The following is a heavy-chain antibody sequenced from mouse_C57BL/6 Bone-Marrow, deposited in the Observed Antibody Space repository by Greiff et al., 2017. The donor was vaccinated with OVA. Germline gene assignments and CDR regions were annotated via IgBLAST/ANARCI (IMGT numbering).Heavy chain of an antibody. J-gene: IGHJ2*01. D-gene: IGHD2-1*01. CDR3: YGNYLYYFDY. CDR1: GYTFTSYW. V-gene: IGHV1-64*01. Sequence: QVQLQQSGAELVKPGASVKLSCKASGYTFTSYWMHWVKQRPGQGLEWIGMIHPNSGSTNYNEKFKSKATLTVDKSSSTACMQLSSLTSKDSAVYYCYGNYLYYFDYWGQGTTLTVSS. CDR2: IHPNSGST.